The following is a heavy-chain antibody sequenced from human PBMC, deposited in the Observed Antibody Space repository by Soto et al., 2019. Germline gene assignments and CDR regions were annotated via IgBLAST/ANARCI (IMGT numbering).Heavy chain of an antibody. CDR3: TRGPRPISTGTGAY. CDR2: IYNDGSYT. J-gene: IGHJ4*02. D-gene: IGHD3-10*01. Sequence: GGSLRLSCAASGFIFKMYWMHWVRQSPGKGLVWISRIYNDGSYTDYADSVKGRFTISRDNANDTLYLQMNNLRAEDSGLYYCTRGPRPISTGTGAYWGQGTQVTVSS. CDR1: GFIFKMYW. V-gene: IGHV3-74*01.